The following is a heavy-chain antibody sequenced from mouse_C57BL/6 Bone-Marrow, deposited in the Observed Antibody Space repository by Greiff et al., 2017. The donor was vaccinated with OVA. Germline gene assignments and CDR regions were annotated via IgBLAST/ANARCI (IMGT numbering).Heavy chain of an antibody. J-gene: IGHJ3*01. Sequence: VMLVESGAELARPGASVKLSCKASGYTFTSYGISWVKQRTGQGLEWIGEIYPRSGNTYYNEKFKGKATLTADKSSSTAYMELRSLTSEDSAVYFCARRGDYWDWGQGTLVTVSA. CDR3: ARRGDYWD. D-gene: IGHD1-1*01. CDR2: IYPRSGNT. CDR1: GYTFTSYG. V-gene: IGHV1-81*01.